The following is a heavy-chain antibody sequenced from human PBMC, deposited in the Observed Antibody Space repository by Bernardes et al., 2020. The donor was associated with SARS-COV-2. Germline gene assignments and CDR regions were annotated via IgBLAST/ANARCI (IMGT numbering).Heavy chain of an antibody. V-gene: IGHV4-39*01. J-gene: IGHJ6*02. Sequence: SETLSLTCTVSGDPISSSSFYWGWIRQPPGQGLDWIGSLSSTGRTFYNPSLTSRRTMSIDTSKNQFSLKLTSVTAADTAVYYCARVDILRGYGLGVWGQGTTVTVPS. CDR2: LSSTGRT. D-gene: IGHD2-15*01. CDR3: ARVDILRGYGLGV. CDR1: GDPISSSSFY.